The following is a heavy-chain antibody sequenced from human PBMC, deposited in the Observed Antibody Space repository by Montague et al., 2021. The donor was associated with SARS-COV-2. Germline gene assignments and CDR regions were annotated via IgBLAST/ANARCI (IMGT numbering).Heavy chain of an antibody. Sequence: SETLSLTCTVSGGSISSSSYYWGWIRQPPGKGLEWIGSIYYSGSTYYNPSLKSRVTISVDTSKNQFSLKLSSVTAADTAVYYCARSTYCSGGSCESALLNYWGQGTLVTVSS. CDR2: IYYSGST. J-gene: IGHJ4*02. CDR1: GGSISSSSYY. D-gene: IGHD2-15*01. CDR3: ARSTYCSGGSCESALLNY. V-gene: IGHV4-39*01.